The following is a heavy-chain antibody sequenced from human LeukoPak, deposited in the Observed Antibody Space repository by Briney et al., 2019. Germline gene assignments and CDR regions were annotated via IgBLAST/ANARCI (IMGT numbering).Heavy chain of an antibody. J-gene: IGHJ4*02. CDR2: IGSSSENI. CDR1: GFTFNIYS. V-gene: IGHV3-21*01. Sequence: GGSLRLSCAASGFTFNIYSMTWVRQAPGKGLEWVSSIGSSSENIYYADSVRGRFTISRDNAKNSLFLQMSSLRAEDTAVYYCARWTTLTTKALDYWGQGTLVTVS. D-gene: IGHD4-17*01. CDR3: ARWTTLTTKALDY.